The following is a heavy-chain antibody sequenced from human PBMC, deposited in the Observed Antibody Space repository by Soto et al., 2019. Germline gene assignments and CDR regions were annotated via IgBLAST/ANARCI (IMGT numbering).Heavy chain of an antibody. CDR2: INPSGGST. CDR1: GYTFTSYY. V-gene: IGHV1-46*01. J-gene: IGHJ4*02. D-gene: IGHD3-3*01. Sequence: QVQLVQSGAEVKKPGASVKVSCKASGYTFTSYYMHWVRQAPGQGLEWMGIINPSGGSTSYAQKFQGRVTMSRDTYTSTVYMELSSLRSEDTAVYYCARYRPLIDDFWSGSDYWGQGTLVTVSS. CDR3: ARYRPLIDDFWSGSDY.